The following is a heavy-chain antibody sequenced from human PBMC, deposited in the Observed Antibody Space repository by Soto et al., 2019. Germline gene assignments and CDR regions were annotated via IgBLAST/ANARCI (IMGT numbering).Heavy chain of an antibody. D-gene: IGHD3-3*01. CDR1: GGSISSSSYY. J-gene: IGHJ4*02. CDR3: ARHLGAIFGVVRYYFDY. CDR2: IYYSGST. V-gene: IGHV4-39*01. Sequence: SETLSLTCTVSGGSISSSSYYWGWIRQPPGKGLEWIGSIYYSGSTYYNPSLKSRVTISVDTSKNQFSLKLSSVTAADTAVYYCARHLGAIFGVVRYYFDYWGQGTLVTVSS.